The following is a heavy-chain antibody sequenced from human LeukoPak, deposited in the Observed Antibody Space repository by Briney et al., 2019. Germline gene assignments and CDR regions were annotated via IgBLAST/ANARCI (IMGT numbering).Heavy chain of an antibody. J-gene: IGHJ5*02. Sequence: LTGGSLILSCAASGFTFSNHVMDWVRQAPGKRLEWVSSITPSGDRSYYIDSVTGRFTISRDNSKNTLYLQMNSLRAEDTAIYYCAKSSPYCGVDCQRWFDPWGQGTLVTVSS. CDR1: GFTFSNHV. CDR2: ITPSGDRS. D-gene: IGHD2-21*02. CDR3: AKSSPYCGVDCQRWFDP. V-gene: IGHV3-23*01.